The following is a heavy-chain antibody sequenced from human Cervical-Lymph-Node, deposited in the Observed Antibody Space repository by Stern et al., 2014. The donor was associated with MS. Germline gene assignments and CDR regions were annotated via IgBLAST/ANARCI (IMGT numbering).Heavy chain of an antibody. CDR3: VKIVGAKNPVTDAFDI. CDR1: GFTFSSYA. CDR2: ISSNGGST. Sequence: EVQLVESGGGLVQPGGSLRLSCSASGFTFSSYAMHWVRQAPGKGLEYVSAISSNGGSTYYADSVKGRFTISRDNSKNTLYLQMSSLRAEDTAVYYCVKIVGAKNPVTDAFDIWGQGTMVTVSS. J-gene: IGHJ3*02. D-gene: IGHD1-26*01. V-gene: IGHV3-64D*06.